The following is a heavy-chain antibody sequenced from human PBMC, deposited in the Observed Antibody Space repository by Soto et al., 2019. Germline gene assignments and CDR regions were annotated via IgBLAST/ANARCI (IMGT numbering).Heavy chain of an antibody. V-gene: IGHV3-21*01. CDR2: ISSSSSYI. J-gene: IGHJ6*02. CDR3: ATHIVATIDYGMDV. Sequence: EVQLVESGGGLVKPGGSLRLSCAASGFTFSSYSMNWVRQAPGKGLEWVSSISSSSSYIYYADSVKGRFTMSRDNAKNSLYLQMNSLRAEDTAVYYCATHIVATIDYGMDVWGQGTTVTVSS. D-gene: IGHD5-12*01. CDR1: GFTFSSYS.